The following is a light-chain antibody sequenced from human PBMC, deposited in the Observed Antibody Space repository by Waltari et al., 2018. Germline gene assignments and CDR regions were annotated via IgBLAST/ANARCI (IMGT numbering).Light chain of an antibody. CDR2: ANN. Sequence: QSVLTQPPSVSGAPGQRVTISCTGSSSNIGAYYHVPWYQHLPGTAPKVLIYANNNRPSGVPDRFSGSKSGASASLAITGLQAEDEADYYCQSFDSSLDGYVFGTGTKVTVL. J-gene: IGLJ1*01. CDR3: QSFDSSLDGYV. V-gene: IGLV1-40*01. CDR1: SSNIGAYYH.